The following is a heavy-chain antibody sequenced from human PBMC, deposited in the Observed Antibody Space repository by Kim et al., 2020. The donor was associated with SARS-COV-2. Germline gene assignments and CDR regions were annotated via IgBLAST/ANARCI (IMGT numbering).Heavy chain of an antibody. J-gene: IGHJ4*02. V-gene: IGHV3-23*01. Sequence: GGSLRLSCAASGFTFSSYAMSWVRQAPGKGLEWVSAISGSGGSTYYADSVKGRFTISRDNSKNTLYLQMNSLRAEDTAVYYCAKDAVLRFLEWLPNFDYWGQGTLVTVSS. CDR1: GFTFSSYA. CDR2: ISGSGGST. CDR3: AKDAVLRFLEWLPNFDY. D-gene: IGHD3-3*01.